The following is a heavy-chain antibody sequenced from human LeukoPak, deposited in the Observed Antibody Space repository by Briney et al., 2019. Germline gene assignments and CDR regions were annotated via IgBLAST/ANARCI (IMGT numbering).Heavy chain of an antibody. J-gene: IGHJ6*03. V-gene: IGHV6-1*01. CDR3: AREGVAAADAIPFGYYYYYMDV. CDR2: TYYRSKWYN. D-gene: IGHD6-13*01. CDR1: GDSVSSNSAG. Sequence: SQTLSLTCALSGDSVSSNSAGWNWIRQSPSRGLEWLGRTYYRSKWYNDFAPSVRNRITINTDTSRNQFSLQLNSVTPEDTAVYYCAREGVAAADAIPFGYYYYYMDVWGKGTTVTVSS.